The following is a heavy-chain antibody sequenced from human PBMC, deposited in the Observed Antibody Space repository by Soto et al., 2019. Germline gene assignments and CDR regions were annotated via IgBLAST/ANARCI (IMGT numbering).Heavy chain of an antibody. CDR1: GGTFSSYT. D-gene: IGHD2-2*01. CDR2: IIPILGIA. CDR3: AGTYCSSTCCPYGMDV. J-gene: IGHJ6*02. V-gene: IGHV1-69*02. Sequence: QVQLVQSGAEVKKPGSSVKVSCKASGGTFSSYTISWVRQAPGQGLEWMGRIIPILGIANYAQKFQGRVTITADNSTSTADMELGSLSSEDTAVYYCAGTYCSSTCCPYGMDVWGQGTTVTVSS.